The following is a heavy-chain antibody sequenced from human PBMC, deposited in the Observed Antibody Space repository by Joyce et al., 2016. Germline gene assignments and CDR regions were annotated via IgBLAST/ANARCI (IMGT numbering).Heavy chain of an antibody. CDR1: GGAFSIYA. D-gene: IGHD6-19*01. CDR3: AKIAASSGLSDDY. CDR2: INPIVRTP. V-gene: IGHV1-69*12. J-gene: IGHJ4*02. Sequence: HVQLVQSGAEVKKPGSSVKISCKASGGAFSIYAISWVRQAPGQRPECMGGINPIVRTPTYAQKFQGRVTMNADDSTTTAYMELRSLRFEDTAVYYCAKIAASSGLSDDYWGQGTLVTVSS.